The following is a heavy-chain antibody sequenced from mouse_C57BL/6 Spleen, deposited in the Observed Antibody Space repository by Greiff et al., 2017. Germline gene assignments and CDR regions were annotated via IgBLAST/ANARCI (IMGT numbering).Heavy chain of an antibody. J-gene: IGHJ4*01. Sequence: DVMLVESGGGLVKPGGSLKLSCAASGFTFSDYGMHWVRQAPETGLEWVAYISSGSSTISYADTVKGRFTISRDNAKNTLCLQMTSLRSEDTAMYYCARPNFGSRGVYYAMDYGGQGTSVTVSS. CDR2: ISSGSSTI. V-gene: IGHV5-17*01. D-gene: IGHD1-1*01. CDR3: ARPNFGSRGVYYAMDY. CDR1: GFTFSDYG.